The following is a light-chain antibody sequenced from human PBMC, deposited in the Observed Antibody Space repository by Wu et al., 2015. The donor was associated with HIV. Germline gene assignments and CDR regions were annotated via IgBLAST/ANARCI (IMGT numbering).Light chain of an antibody. CDR1: QSVSSNY. Sequence: EIVLTQSPGTLSLSPGERATLSCRASQSVSSNYLAWYQQTPGQPPRLLIYGASSRATGIPDRFSGSGSGTDFTLTITRLEPEDFAVYYCQHYGSSQWTFGQGTKVEIK. V-gene: IGKV3-20*01. CDR2: GAS. J-gene: IGKJ1*01. CDR3: QHYGSSQWT.